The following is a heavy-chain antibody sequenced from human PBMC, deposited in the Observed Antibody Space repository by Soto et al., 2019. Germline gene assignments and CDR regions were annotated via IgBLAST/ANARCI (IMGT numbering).Heavy chain of an antibody. CDR1: GGSISSGDYY. Sequence: QVQLQEPGPGLVKPSQTLSLTCTVSGGSISSGDYYWSWIRQPPGKGLEWLGYIYYSGSTYYNTSLKSRVTLSVDTSKNQFSLKLSSVTAADTAVYYCARVENVVVPAAIDYWGQGTLVTVSS. J-gene: IGHJ4*02. CDR3: ARVENVVVPAAIDY. D-gene: IGHD2-2*01. CDR2: IYYSGST. V-gene: IGHV4-30-4*01.